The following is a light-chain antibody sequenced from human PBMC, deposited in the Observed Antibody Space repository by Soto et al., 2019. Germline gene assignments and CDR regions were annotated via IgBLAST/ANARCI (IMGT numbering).Light chain of an antibody. CDR3: HHRGEWPRT. CDR1: QSVSKY. V-gene: IGKV3-11*01. J-gene: IGKJ2*01. CDR2: GAS. Sequence: EIVLTQSPATLSLSPGERATLSYRASQSVSKYLAWYQQKPGQAPRLLIYGASNRATGIPARFTGSGSGTDFTLTISSLEPEDFAVYYCHHRGEWPRTFGQGTKLEIK.